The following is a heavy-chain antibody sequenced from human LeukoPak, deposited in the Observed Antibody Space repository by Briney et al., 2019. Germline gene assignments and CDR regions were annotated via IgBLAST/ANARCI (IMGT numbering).Heavy chain of an antibody. D-gene: IGHD6-19*01. J-gene: IGHJ5*02. V-gene: IGHV3-21*01. CDR2: ISSSSSYI. Sequence: PGXSLRLSCAASGFTFSSYSMNWVRQAPGKGLEWVSSISSSSSYIYYADSVKGRFTISRDNAKNSLYLQMNSLRAEDTAVYYCARDRASGIAVAGTFWFDPWGQGTLVTVSS. CDR1: GFTFSSYS. CDR3: ARDRASGIAVAGTFWFDP.